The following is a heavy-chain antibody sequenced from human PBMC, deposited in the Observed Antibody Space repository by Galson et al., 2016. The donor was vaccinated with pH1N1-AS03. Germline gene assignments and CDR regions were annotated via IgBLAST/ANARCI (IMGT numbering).Heavy chain of an antibody. CDR2: IYPGNSDS. CDR3: ARPRLNYFGN. Sequence: QSGAEVKKPGESLKISCKGSGYRFTNYWIGWVRQVPGKGLEWMGIIYPGNSDSRYNKSFKGKVTISADTSISTVYLQWTRLQASDTAMYYCARPRLNYFGNWGQGTLVTVSS. CDR1: GYRFTNYW. V-gene: IGHV5-51*03. D-gene: IGHD3-16*01. J-gene: IGHJ4*02.